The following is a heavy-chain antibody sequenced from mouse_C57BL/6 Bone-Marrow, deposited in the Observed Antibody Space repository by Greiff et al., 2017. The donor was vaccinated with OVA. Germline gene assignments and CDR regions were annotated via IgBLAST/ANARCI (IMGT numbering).Heavy chain of an antibody. J-gene: IGHJ3*01. CDR1: GYTFTDYA. CDR3: ATGGWLLRDAY. V-gene: IGHV1-67*01. CDR2: ISTYYGDA. D-gene: IGHD2-3*01. Sequence: VKLMESGPELVRPGVSVKISCKGSGYTFTDYAMHWVKQSHAKSLEWIGVISTYYGDASYNQKFKDKATMTVDNSSSTAYMELARLTSEDSAVYYCATGGWLLRDAYWGQGTLVTVSA.